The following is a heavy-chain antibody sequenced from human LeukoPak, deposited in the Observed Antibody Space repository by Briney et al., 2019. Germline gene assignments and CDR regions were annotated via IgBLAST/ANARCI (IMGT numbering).Heavy chain of an antibody. D-gene: IGHD2-15*01. J-gene: IGHJ3*02. V-gene: IGHV3-53*01. CDR1: GFTVSNNY. CDR3: ASGLRGYGI. CDR2: IYSGGST. Sequence: GGSLRLSCAASGFTVSNNYMSWVRQAPGKGLEWVSAIYSGGSTFFADSVKGRFNISRDNSKNALYLQMNSLRTEDTAVYYCASGLRGYGIWGQGTRVTVSS.